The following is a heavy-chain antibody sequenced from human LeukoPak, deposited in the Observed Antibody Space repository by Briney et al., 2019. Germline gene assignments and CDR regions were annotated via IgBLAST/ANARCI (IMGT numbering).Heavy chain of an antibody. CDR1: GYTFTSYA. D-gene: IGHD3-10*01. J-gene: IGHJ4*02. CDR3: ARGGGSGPPGY. V-gene: IGHV1-3*01. CDR2: INAGNGNT. Sequence: ASVKVSCKAYGYTFTSYAMHWVRQAPGQRLEWMGWINAGNGNTKYSQKFQGRVTMTTDTSTSTAYMELRSLRSDDTAVYYCARGGGSGPPGYWGQGTLVTVSS.